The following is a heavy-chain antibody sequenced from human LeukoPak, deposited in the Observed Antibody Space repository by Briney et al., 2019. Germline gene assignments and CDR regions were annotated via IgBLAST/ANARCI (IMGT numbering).Heavy chain of an antibody. Sequence: VSVKVSCKASGYTFTSYYMHWVRQAPGQGLEWMGIINPSGGSTSYAQKFQGRVTMTRDMSTSTVYMELSSLRSEDTAVYYCARDLRRIEMATDAFDIWGQGTMVTVSS. J-gene: IGHJ3*02. V-gene: IGHV1-46*01. CDR2: INPSGGST. D-gene: IGHD5-24*01. CDR3: ARDLRRIEMATDAFDI. CDR1: GYTFTSYY.